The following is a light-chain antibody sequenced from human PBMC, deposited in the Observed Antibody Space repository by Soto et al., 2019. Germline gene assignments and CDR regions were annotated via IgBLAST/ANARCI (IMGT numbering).Light chain of an antibody. J-gene: IGKJ1*01. Sequence: EIVMTQSPATLSVSPGERATLSCRASQSVSSNLAWYQQKPGQAPRLLIYGASARVTGIPARFSGSGSGIDFTLTISTLEPEDFAVYYCQQFGTSPRTVGQGTKVDIK. CDR2: GAS. V-gene: IGKV3-15*01. CDR3: QQFGTSPRT. CDR1: QSVSSN.